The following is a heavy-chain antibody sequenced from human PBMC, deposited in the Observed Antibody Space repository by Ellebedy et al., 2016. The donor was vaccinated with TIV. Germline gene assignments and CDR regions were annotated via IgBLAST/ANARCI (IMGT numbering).Heavy chain of an antibody. Sequence: SETLSLTCTVSGGSISSSSYYWGWIRQPPGKGLEGIGSIYYSGSTNYNPSLKSRVTISVDTSKNQFSLKLSSVTAADTAVYYCARDKKAVAGTTNAFDIWGQGTMVTVSS. D-gene: IGHD6-19*01. CDR2: IYYSGST. J-gene: IGHJ3*02. CDR3: ARDKKAVAGTTNAFDI. V-gene: IGHV4-39*07. CDR1: GGSISSSSYY.